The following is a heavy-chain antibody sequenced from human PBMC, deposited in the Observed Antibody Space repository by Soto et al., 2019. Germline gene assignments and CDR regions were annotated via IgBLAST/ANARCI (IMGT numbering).Heavy chain of an antibody. CDR2: INHSGST. V-gene: IGHV4-34*01. Sequence: TLSLTCAVYGGSFSGYYWSWIRQPPGKGLEWIGEINHSGSTNYNPSLKSRVTISVDTSKNQFSLKLSSVTAADTAVYHCARGVAMASFDYWGQGTQVTVSS. CDR1: GGSFSGYY. D-gene: IGHD5-18*01. CDR3: ARGVAMASFDY. J-gene: IGHJ4*02.